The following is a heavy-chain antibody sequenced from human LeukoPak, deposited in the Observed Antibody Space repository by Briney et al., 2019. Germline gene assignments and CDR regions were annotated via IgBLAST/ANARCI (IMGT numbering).Heavy chain of an antibody. Sequence: PSETLSLTCTVSGGSISIYYWNWIRQPAGKGLEWIGRIYNTGSTNYNPSLKSRVTMSVDTSNNRLSLNLSPVTAADTAVYYCARDGGGTGRPFDFWDQGTLVTVSS. D-gene: IGHD1-26*01. J-gene: IGHJ4*02. CDR2: IYNTGST. CDR3: ARDGGGTGRPFDF. V-gene: IGHV4-4*07. CDR1: GGSISIYY.